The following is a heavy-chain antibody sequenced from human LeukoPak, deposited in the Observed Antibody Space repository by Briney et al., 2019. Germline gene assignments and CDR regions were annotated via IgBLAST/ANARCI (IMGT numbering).Heavy chain of an antibody. D-gene: IGHD2-2*01. J-gene: IGHJ4*02. CDR2: INPNNGGT. V-gene: IGHV1-2*02. Sequence: ASVKVSCKASGYTFTSYGISWVRQAPGQGLEWMGWINPNNGGTYYAQKFQGRVIMTRDTSISTAYMELTRLRSDDTAVYYCAPTNAWLYYFDYWGQGTLVTVSS. CDR3: APTNAWLYYFDY. CDR1: GYTFTSYG.